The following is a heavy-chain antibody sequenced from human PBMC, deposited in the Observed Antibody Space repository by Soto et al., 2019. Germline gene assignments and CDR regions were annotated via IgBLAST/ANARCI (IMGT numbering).Heavy chain of an antibody. V-gene: IGHV1-18*01. J-gene: IGHJ4*02. D-gene: IGHD1-1*01. CDR3: ARGRYVDY. CDR2: ISAHNGNT. Sequence: QVHLVQSGAEVKKPGASVKVSCKASGYTFTSYGITWVRQAPGQGLEWMGWISAHNGNTDYAQKLLGRVIVPRDTPPTTASTELRSLRSGVTAVYYCARGRYVDYWGQGALVTVSS. CDR1: GYTFTSYG.